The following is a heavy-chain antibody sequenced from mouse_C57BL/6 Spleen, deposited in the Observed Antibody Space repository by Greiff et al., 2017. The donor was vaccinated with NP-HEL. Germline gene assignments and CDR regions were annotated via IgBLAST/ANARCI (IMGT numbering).Heavy chain of an antibody. CDR1: GFTIKNTY. Sequence: VQLKQSVAELVRPGASVKLSCTASGFTIKNTYMHWVKQSPEQGLEWIGRIDPADGNTKYAPKFQGKATIAADTSSNTAYLQLSSLTSEDTAIYYCARDGYYAMDYWGQGTSVTVSS. CDR2: IDPADGNT. D-gene: IGHD2-3*01. V-gene: IGHV14-3*01. CDR3: ARDGYYAMDY. J-gene: IGHJ4*01.